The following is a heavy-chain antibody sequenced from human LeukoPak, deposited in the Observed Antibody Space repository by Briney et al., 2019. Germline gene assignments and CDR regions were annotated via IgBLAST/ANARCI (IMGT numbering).Heavy chain of an antibody. Sequence: TGGFLRLSCAASGFIFSSFAMSWVRQAPGKGLEWVSAISINGKSTYYADSVKGRFTISRDKSTNTLHLQMNSLRAEDTAVYYGAKGLQCELPLEYWGQGTLVTVSS. J-gene: IGHJ4*02. CDR1: GFIFSSFA. CDR2: ISINGKST. D-gene: IGHD1-26*01. V-gene: IGHV3-23*01. CDR3: AKGLQCELPLEY.